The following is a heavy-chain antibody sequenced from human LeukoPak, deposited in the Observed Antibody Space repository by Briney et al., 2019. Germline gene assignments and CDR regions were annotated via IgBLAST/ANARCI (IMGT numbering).Heavy chain of an antibody. J-gene: IGHJ4*02. D-gene: IGHD3-10*01. CDR1: GFTFSSYG. CDR2: ISYDGSNK. Sequence: GRSLRLSCAAPGFTFSSYGMHWVRQAPGKGLEWVAVISYDGSNKYYADSVKGRFTISRDNSKNTLYLQMNSLRAEDTAVYYCAKGALTMVRGVTPNYFDYWGQGTLVTVSS. V-gene: IGHV3-30*18. CDR3: AKGALTMVRGVTPNYFDY.